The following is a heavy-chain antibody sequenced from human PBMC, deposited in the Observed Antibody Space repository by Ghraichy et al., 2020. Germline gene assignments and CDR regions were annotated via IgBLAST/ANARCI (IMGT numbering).Heavy chain of an antibody. J-gene: IGHJ4*02. V-gene: IGHV3-21*06. CDR3: ARDQSHYGSGSYYLDY. D-gene: IGHD3-10*01. CDR2: ISSSSTYI. CDR1: GFTFSVYS. Sequence: GSLNISFAAAGFTFSVYSMNWVRQAPGKGLEWVSSISSSSTYIYDADSVRGRFTISRDNAKNSLYLQMNSLRAEDTAVYYCARDQSHYGSGSYYLDYWGQGTLVTVSS.